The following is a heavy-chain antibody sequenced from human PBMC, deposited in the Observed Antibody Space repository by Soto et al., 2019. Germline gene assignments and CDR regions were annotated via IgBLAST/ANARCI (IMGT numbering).Heavy chain of an antibody. V-gene: IGHV3-21*01. CDR2: ISSTSTYI. CDR1: GFTFSSYS. D-gene: IGHD2-8*01. J-gene: IGHJ4*02. Sequence: EVQLVESGGGLVKAGGSLRLSCAASGFTFSSYSMNWVRQAPGKGLEWVSSISSTSTYIHYADSVKGRFTISRDNAKKALYLKMNSLRAEETAVYYCAREGSLYEESISNGVDYRGRGILVTVSS. CDR3: AREGSLYEESISNGVDY.